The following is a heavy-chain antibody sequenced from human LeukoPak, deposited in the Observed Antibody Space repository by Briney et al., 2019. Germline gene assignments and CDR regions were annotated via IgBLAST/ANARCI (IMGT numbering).Heavy chain of an antibody. CDR1: GGSISSYY. D-gene: IGHD6-6*01. J-gene: IGHJ4*02. Sequence: PSETLSLTCTVSGGSISSYYWGWIRQPAGKGLEWIGRIYTSGSTNYNPSLKSRVTMSVDTSKNQFSLKLSSVTAADTAVYYCALYSSSSGFDYWGQGTLVTVSS. CDR2: IYTSGST. V-gene: IGHV4-4*07. CDR3: ALYSSSSGFDY.